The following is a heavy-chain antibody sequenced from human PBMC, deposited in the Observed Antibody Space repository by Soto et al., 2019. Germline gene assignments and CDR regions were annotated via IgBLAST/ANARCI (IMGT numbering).Heavy chain of an antibody. V-gene: IGHV2-26*01. Sequence: QVTLKEPDPVLVKPTETLTLTCTVPGFSLSNARMGVSWIRQPPGKALEWLAHIFSNDEKSYSTSLKSRLTISKDTSNIQVVLTMTNMDPVDTGTYYCARTDSYYYGMDVWGQGTTVTVSS. J-gene: IGHJ6*02. CDR1: GFSLSNARMG. CDR2: IFSNDEK. CDR3: ARTDSYYYGMDV.